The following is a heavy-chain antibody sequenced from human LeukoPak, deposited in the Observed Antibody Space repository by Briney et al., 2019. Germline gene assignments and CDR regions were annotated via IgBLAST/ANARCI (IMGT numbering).Heavy chain of an antibody. CDR2: IYESGST. CDR3: ASGPGISGEHIYLDS. D-gene: IGHD2-15*01. V-gene: IGHV4-38-2*02. CDR1: GYSIMSGKY. J-gene: IGHJ4*02. Sequence: SETLSLTCSVSGYSIMSGKYWAWIRQTPGKGLEWIGIIYESGSTYYTPSLKRRVTISLDTSKNQSTLSLTSVTARDPAVYFCASGPGISGEHIYLDSWGQGIQVTVSS.